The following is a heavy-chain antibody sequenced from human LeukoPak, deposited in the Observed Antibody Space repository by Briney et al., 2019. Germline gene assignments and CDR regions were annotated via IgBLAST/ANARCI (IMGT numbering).Heavy chain of an antibody. V-gene: IGHV3-33*01. Sequence: PGRSLRLSCAASGFTFSSYGMHWVRQAPGKGLEWVAVIWYDGSNKYCADSVKGRFTISRDNSKNTLYLQMNSLRAEDTAVYYCARDTPTYYYDSSGYPDYWGQGTLVTVSS. J-gene: IGHJ4*02. CDR2: IWYDGSNK. CDR1: GFTFSSYG. D-gene: IGHD3-22*01. CDR3: ARDTPTYYYDSSGYPDY.